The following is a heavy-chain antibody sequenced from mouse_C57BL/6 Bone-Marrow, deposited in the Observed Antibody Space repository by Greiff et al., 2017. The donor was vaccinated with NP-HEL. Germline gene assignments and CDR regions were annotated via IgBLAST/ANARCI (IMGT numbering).Heavy chain of an antibody. CDR2: ISYDGSN. CDR3: ARGGNYYGYYFDY. CDR1: GYSITSGYY. D-gene: IGHD1-1*01. Sequence: EVKLMESGPGLVKPSQSLSLTCSVTGYSITSGYYWNWIRQFPGNKLEWMGYISYDGSNNYNPSLKNRISITRDTSKNQFFLKLNSVTTEDTATYYCARGGNYYGYYFDYWGQGTTLTVSS. J-gene: IGHJ2*01. V-gene: IGHV3-6*01.